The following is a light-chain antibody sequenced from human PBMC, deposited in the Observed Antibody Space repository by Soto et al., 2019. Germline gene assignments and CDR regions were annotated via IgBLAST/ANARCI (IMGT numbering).Light chain of an antibody. CDR3: QQRSNWPPVT. Sequence: EIVLTQSTATLSLSAGERATLSCISSQSVSSYLAWYQQKPGQAPRLLIYDASNRATGIPARFSGSGSGTDFTLTISSLEPEDFAVYYCQQRSNWPPVTFGGGTKVDIK. V-gene: IGKV3-11*01. J-gene: IGKJ4*01. CDR1: QSVSSY. CDR2: DAS.